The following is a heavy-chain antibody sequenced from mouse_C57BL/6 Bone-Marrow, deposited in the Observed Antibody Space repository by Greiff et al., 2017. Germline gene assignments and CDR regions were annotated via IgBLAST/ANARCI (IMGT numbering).Heavy chain of an antibody. D-gene: IGHD2-4*01. CDR2: ISNGGGST. V-gene: IGHV5-12*01. CDR1: GFTFSDYY. J-gene: IGHJ4*01. CDR3: ASLYYDYDRGYYYAMDY. Sequence: EVQLVESGGGLVQPGGSLKLSCAASGFTFSDYYMYWVRQTPEKRLEWVAYISNGGGSTYYPDTVTGRFTISRDNAKNTLYLQMSRLKSEDTAMYYCASLYYDYDRGYYYAMDYWGQGTSVTVSS.